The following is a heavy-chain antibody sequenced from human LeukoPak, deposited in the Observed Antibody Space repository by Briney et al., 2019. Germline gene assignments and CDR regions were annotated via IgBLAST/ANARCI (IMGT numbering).Heavy chain of an antibody. V-gene: IGHV4-39*01. D-gene: IGHD3-3*01. CDR1: GGSISSSSYY. CDR3: ATHHYDFWSGYHNWFDP. Sequence: SETLSLTCTVSGGSISSSSYYWGWLRQPPGQGLEWIGSIYYSGSTYYNPSLKSRVTISVDTSKDQFSLKLSSVTAADTAVYYCATHHYDFWSGYHNWFDPWGQGTLVTVSS. CDR2: IYYSGST. J-gene: IGHJ5*02.